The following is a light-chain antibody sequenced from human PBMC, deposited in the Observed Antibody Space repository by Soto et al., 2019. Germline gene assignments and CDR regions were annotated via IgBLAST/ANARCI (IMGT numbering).Light chain of an antibody. CDR2: DVF. V-gene: IGLV2-14*01. CDR1: SSDFGIYSS. CDR3: SSFTSSSSYV. Sequence: QPELTQPGTIAGPPGRPITHLCTGTSSDFGIYSSVSWYQQHPGKAPKLMIHDVFYRPSGVSSRFSGSRSGNTASLTISGLQAEDEADYYCSSFTSSSSYVFGPGTKVTVL. J-gene: IGLJ1*01.